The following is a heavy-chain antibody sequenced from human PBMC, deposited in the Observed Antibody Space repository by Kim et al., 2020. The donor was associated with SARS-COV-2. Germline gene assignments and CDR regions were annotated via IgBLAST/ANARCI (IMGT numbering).Heavy chain of an antibody. D-gene: IGHD3-3*01. V-gene: IGHV3-9*01. CDR1: GFTFDDYA. Sequence: GGSLRLSCVASGFTFDDYAMHWVRQAPGKGLEWVSGVSWNSGTIDYADSVKGRFTISRDNAKNSLYLQMNSLRAEDTALYYCAKDPGVSGHREFDYWGQGTLVTVSS. CDR3: AKDPGVSGHREFDY. J-gene: IGHJ4*02. CDR2: VSWNSGTI.